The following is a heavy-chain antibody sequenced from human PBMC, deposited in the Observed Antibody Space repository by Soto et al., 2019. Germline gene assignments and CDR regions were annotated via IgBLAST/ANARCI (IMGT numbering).Heavy chain of an antibody. CDR1: GGSISSGGYY. CDR2: MYHSGST. J-gene: IGHJ4*02. D-gene: IGHD2-2*01. Sequence: QLQLQESGSGLVKPSQTLSLTCAVSGGSISSGGYYWRWIRQPPGKGLEWIGYMYHSGSTYYNPSLKSRVTISIDRPKNQFSLKQSSVTAADTAVYYCARVPDYWGQGTLVTVSS. V-gene: IGHV4-30-2*01. CDR3: ARVPDY.